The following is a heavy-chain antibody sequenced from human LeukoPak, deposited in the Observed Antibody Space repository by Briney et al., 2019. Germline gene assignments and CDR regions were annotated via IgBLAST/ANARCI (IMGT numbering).Heavy chain of an antibody. CDR3: ARGWSSGWYGN. CDR2: IYYSGST. CDR1: GGSINNYY. V-gene: IGHV4-59*01. J-gene: IGHJ4*02. Sequence: SETLSLTCTVPGGSINNYYWSWIRQPPGKGLEWIGYIYYSGSTNYSPSLKSRVTMSLDTSRNQFSLKLTSVTAADTAVYYCARGWSSGWYGNWGQGTLVTVSS. D-gene: IGHD6-19*01.